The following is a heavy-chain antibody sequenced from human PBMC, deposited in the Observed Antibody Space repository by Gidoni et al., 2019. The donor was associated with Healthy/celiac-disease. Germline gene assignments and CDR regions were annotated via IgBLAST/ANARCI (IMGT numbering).Heavy chain of an antibody. V-gene: IGHV1-3*01. CDR1: GYTFTSYA. J-gene: IGHJ6*03. Sequence: QVQLVQSGAEVKKPGASVKVSCKASGYTFTSYAMHWGRQAPGQRREWMGWINAGNGNTKYSQKFQGRVTITRDTSASTAYMELSSLRSEDTAVYYCARVSPLYYMDVWGKGTTVTVSS. CDR2: INAGNGNT. CDR3: ARVSPLYYMDV.